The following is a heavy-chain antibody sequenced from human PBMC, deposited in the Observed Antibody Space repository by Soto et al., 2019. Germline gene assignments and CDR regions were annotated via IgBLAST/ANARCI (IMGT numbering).Heavy chain of an antibody. Sequence: GGSLRLSCAASGFTFSGYGMHWVRQAPGKGLEWVAVISYDGSNKYYADSVKGRFTISRDNSKNTLYLQMNSLRAEDTAVYYCAKGMDTAMDSLEFDYWGQGTLVTVS. V-gene: IGHV3-30*18. CDR2: ISYDGSNK. D-gene: IGHD5-18*01. CDR1: GFTFSGYG. J-gene: IGHJ4*02. CDR3: AKGMDTAMDSLEFDY.